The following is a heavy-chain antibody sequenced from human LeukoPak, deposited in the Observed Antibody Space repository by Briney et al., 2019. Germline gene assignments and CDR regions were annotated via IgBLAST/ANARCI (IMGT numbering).Heavy chain of an antibody. V-gene: IGHV4-4*09. CDR2: IHTSGGS. Sequence: SETLSLTCTVSGASISHYYWSWIRQTPEKGLEWMGHIHTSGGSSPYPSLKSRLTMSIETSRNQFSLKLTSVTAANTAVYFCARLGSYHDFWGQGALVTVSS. J-gene: IGHJ4*02. CDR3: ARLGSYHDF. D-gene: IGHD1-26*01. CDR1: GASISHYY.